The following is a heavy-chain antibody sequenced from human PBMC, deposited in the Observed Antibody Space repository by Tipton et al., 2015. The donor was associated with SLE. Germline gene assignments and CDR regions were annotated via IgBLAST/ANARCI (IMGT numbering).Heavy chain of an antibody. CDR1: SLSHYW. CDR3: ARHIPGGSSWHYYYYYGMDV. CDR2: IYYSGST. D-gene: IGHD6-13*01. J-gene: IGHJ6*02. Sequence: SLSHYWMTWVRQPPGKGLEWIGSIYYSGSTYYNPSLKSRVTISVDTSKNQFSLKLSSVTAADTAVYYCARHIPGGSSWHYYYYYGMDVWGQGTTVTVSS. V-gene: IGHV4-39*07.